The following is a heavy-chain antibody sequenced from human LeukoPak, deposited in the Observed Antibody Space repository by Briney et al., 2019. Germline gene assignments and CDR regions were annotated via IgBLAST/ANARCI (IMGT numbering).Heavy chain of an antibody. V-gene: IGHV4-59*01. Sequence: SETLSLTCTVSGDSIRSYYWNWIRQPPGKGLEWIGYIYYSGSTNYNPSLKSRVTMSVGTSKNQFSLKLSSVTAADTAVYYCARGQGRFDYDSSGYYITDLDYWGQGTLVTVSS. D-gene: IGHD3-22*01. J-gene: IGHJ4*02. CDR3: ARGQGRFDYDSSGYYITDLDY. CDR2: IYYSGST. CDR1: GDSIRSYY.